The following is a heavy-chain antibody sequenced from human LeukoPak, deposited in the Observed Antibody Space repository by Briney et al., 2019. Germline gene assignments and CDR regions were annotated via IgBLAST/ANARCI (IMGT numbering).Heavy chain of an antibody. CDR1: GGSISSGGYY. Sequence: SQTLSLTCTVSGGSISSGGYYWSWIRQHPGKGLEWIGYIYYSGSTHYNPSLKSRVTISVDTSKNQFSLKLSSVTAADTAIYYCAREYCNSISCPVWFDPWGQGTLVTVSS. D-gene: IGHD2/OR15-2a*01. CDR2: IYYSGST. CDR3: AREYCNSISCPVWFDP. V-gene: IGHV4-31*03. J-gene: IGHJ5*02.